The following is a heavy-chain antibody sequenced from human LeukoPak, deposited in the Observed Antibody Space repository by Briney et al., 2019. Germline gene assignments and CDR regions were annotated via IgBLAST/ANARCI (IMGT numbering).Heavy chain of an antibody. J-gene: IGHJ5*02. CDR3: ARRKADDGRIYYNWFDP. Sequence: SETLSLTCTVSGDSISSGAYFWSWIRQLPGKGLEWIVNIHHSGSAYYNPSLRSRVTTSVDTSKNQFSLKMSSVTAADTAVYYCARRKADDGRIYYNWFDPWGQGTPVTVSS. D-gene: IGHD3-10*01. V-gene: IGHV4-31*03. CDR2: IHHSGSA. CDR1: GDSISSGAYF.